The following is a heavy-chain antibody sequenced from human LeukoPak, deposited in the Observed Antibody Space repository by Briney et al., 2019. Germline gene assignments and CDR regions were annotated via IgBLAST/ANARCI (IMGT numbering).Heavy chain of an antibody. D-gene: IGHD2-2*01. CDR1: GFTFSDYY. CDR2: ISGSSSYT. V-gene: IGHV3-11*05. CDR3: ARDSTRFDP. Sequence: GGSLILSCAASGFTFSDYYMSWIRQAPGKGLEWVSYISGSSSYTNYADSVKGRFTISRDNAKDSLYLQMNSLRAEDTAVYYCARDSTRFDPWGQGTLVTVSS. J-gene: IGHJ5*02.